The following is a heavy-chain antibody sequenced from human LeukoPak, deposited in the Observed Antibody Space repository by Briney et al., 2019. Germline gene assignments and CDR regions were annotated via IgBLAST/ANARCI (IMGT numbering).Heavy chain of an antibody. V-gene: IGHV3-23*01. Sequence: PGGSLRLSCAASGFTFGSYAMSWVRQAPGKGLGWVSAISGSGGSTYYANSVKGRFTISRDNAKNSLYLQMNSLRAEDTAVYYCARSRGQLANAFDIWGQGTMVTVSS. CDR2: ISGSGGST. D-gene: IGHD6-6*01. J-gene: IGHJ3*02. CDR1: GFTFGSYA. CDR3: ARSRGQLANAFDI.